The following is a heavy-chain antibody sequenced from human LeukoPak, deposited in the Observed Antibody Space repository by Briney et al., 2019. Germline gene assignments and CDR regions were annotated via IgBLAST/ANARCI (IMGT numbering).Heavy chain of an antibody. CDR1: GFTFSSYW. D-gene: IGHD6-13*01. CDR2: INSDGSST. V-gene: IGHV3-74*01. J-gene: IGHJ4*02. Sequence: AGGSLRLSCAASGFTFSSYWMHWVRHAPGKGLVWVSRINSDGSSTSYADSVKGRFTISSDNAKNTLYLQMNSLRAEDTAVYYCARVAAAADFDYWGQGTLVTVSS. CDR3: ARVAAAADFDY.